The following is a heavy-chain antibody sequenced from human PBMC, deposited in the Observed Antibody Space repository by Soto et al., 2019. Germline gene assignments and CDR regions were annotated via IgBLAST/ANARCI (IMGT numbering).Heavy chain of an antibody. D-gene: IGHD3-3*01. V-gene: IGHV4-59*12. J-gene: IGHJ6*02. CDR3: ARTTIFGVISPIYYYGMDV. CDR2: IYYSGST. CDR1: GGSISSYY. Sequence: SETLSLTCTVSGGSISSYYWSWVRQPPGKGLEWIGYIYYSGSTNYNPSLKSRVTISVDTSKNQFSLKLSSVTAADTAVYYCARTTIFGVISPIYYYGMDVWGQGTTVTVSS.